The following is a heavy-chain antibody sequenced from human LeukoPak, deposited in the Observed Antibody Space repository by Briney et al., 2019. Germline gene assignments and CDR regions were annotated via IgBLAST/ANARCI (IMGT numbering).Heavy chain of an antibody. J-gene: IGHJ3*02. Sequence: ASVKVSCKASGYTFTGYYMHWVRQAPGQGLEWMGIINPSGGSTSYAQKFQGRVTMTRDMSTSTVYMELSSLRSEDTAVYYCARAPRRWIQLWFDAFDIWGQGTMVTVSS. V-gene: IGHV1-46*01. D-gene: IGHD5-18*01. CDR1: GYTFTGYY. CDR2: INPSGGST. CDR3: ARAPRRWIQLWFDAFDI.